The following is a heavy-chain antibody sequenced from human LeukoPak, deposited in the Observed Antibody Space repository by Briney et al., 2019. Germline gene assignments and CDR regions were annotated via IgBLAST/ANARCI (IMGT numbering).Heavy chain of an antibody. V-gene: IGHV4-38-2*01. J-gene: IGHJ4*02. Sequence: SETLSLTCAVSGYSISSGSYWGWIRQPPGKGLEWIASIYHSGSTYYNASLKSRVTMSGDTSKNQFSLMLSSVTAADTAVYYCVGTTKSWYFDHWGQGTLVTVSS. CDR2: IYHSGST. CDR1: GYSISSGSY. CDR3: VGTTKSWYFDH. D-gene: IGHD7-27*01.